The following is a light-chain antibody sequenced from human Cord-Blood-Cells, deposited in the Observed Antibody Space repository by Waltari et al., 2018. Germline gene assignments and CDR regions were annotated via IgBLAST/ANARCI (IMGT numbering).Light chain of an antibody. CDR3: QQYNTYSGYT. J-gene: IGKJ2*01. V-gene: IGKV1-5*02. CDR1: QIISSW. CDR2: DAS. Sequence: DIQTSQSPYTLSASVADRVTIICRASQIISSWLAWYQQTPGKAPKLLNYDASSLESGVPSRFSGSGSGTEFTRTISSLQPEDFETYDCQQYNTYSGYTFGQGTKRETK.